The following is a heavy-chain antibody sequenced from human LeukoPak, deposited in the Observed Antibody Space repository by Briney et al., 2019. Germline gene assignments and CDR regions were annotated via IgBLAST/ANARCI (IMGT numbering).Heavy chain of an antibody. J-gene: IGHJ3*02. CDR2: IYYSGST. CDR1: GGSISSYY. V-gene: IGHV4-59*01. Sequence: SETLSLTCTVSGGSISSYYWSWIRQPPGKGLEWIGYIYYSGSTNYNPSLKSRVTISVDTSKNQFSLKLSSVTAADTAVYYCARPADYYDRSGYSAFDIWGQGTMVTVSS. D-gene: IGHD3-22*01. CDR3: ARPADYYDRSGYSAFDI.